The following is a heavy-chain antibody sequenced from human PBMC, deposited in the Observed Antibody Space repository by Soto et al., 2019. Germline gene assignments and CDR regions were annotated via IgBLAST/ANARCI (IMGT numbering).Heavy chain of an antibody. CDR3: ARHFADYYDSSGDAFDI. V-gene: IGHV5-51*01. CDR2: IYPGDSDT. Sequence: XESLKTSCKGCGYSFPSYWIGWVRQMPGKGLEWMGIIYPGDSDTRYSPSFQGQVTISADKSISTAYLQWSSLKASDTAMYYCARHFADYYDSSGDAFDIWGQGKMVTVSS. D-gene: IGHD3-22*01. J-gene: IGHJ3*02. CDR1: GYSFPSYW.